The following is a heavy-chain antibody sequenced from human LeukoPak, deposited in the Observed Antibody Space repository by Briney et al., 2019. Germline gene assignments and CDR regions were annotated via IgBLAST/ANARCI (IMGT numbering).Heavy chain of an antibody. CDR3: ARGYCSSGNCYKYFDF. CDR2: INPKSGDT. J-gene: IGHJ4*02. D-gene: IGHD2-15*01. CDR1: GYAFTGYY. V-gene: IGHV1-2*02. Sequence: ASVKVSCKASGYAFTGYYMHWVRQAPGQGLEWMAWINPKSGDTNYAQRFQGRVTVTRDTSINTAYMELSTLISDDTALYYCARGYCSSGNCYKYFDFWGQGTPVTVSS.